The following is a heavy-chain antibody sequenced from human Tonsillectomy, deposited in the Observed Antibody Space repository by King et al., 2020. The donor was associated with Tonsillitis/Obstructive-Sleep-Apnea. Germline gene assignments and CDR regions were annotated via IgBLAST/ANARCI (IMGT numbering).Heavy chain of an antibody. J-gene: IGHJ3*02. D-gene: IGHD3-22*01. CDR3: AREGIYGSNGYADAFDI. Sequence: QLVQSGGGVVQPGRSLRLSCAASGFTFSTYAIHWVRQGPGKGLEWVAVISYDGTNKYYADSVKGRFTISRDNSENTLYLQMNSLRAEDTAVYYCAREGIYGSNGYADAFDIWGQGTMVTVSS. V-gene: IGHV3-30*04. CDR2: ISYDGTNK. CDR1: GFTFSTYA.